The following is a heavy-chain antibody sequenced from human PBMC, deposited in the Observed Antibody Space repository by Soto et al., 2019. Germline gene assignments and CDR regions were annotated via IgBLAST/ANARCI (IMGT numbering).Heavy chain of an antibody. J-gene: IGHJ3*02. Sequence: EVQLVESGGGLVQPGGSLRLSCAVSGFTVSSYYMNWVRQAPGKGLEWVSFIYSGGNTYYADSVKGRFTISRDNSKNMLYLQMNSLRVEDTAVYYCAREVRVRGFAFDIWGQGTMVTVSS. CDR1: GFTVSSYY. CDR2: IYSGGNT. V-gene: IGHV3-66*01. CDR3: AREVRVRGFAFDI. D-gene: IGHD3-3*01.